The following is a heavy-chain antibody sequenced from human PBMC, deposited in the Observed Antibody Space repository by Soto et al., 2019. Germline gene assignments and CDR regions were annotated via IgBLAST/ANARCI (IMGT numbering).Heavy chain of an antibody. V-gene: IGHV3-23*01. Sequence: EVQLLESGGGFVQPGGSLRLSSAVSGFTFTSYAMTWVRQAPGKGLEWVSAISGSGGSEFYADSVKGRFTISRDNSKNTLYLQMKSLRAEDTALYYCAKGDTTMITDYYAMDVWGQGTTVTVSS. D-gene: IGHD5-18*01. CDR3: AKGDTTMITDYYAMDV. J-gene: IGHJ6*02. CDR2: ISGSGGSE. CDR1: GFTFTSYA.